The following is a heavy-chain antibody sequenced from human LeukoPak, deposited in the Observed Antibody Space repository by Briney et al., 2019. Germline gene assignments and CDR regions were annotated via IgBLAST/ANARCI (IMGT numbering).Heavy chain of an antibody. CDR2: IKQDGSEK. CDR1: GFTFSNYW. D-gene: IGHD5-18*01. J-gene: IGHJ4*02. Sequence: PGGSLSLSCAASGFTFSNYWMSWVRQAPGKGLEWVANIKQDGSEKYYVDSAKGRFTIFRDNVENSLDLHMNSLRVEDTAVYYCARGLGYSYGNGDYWGQGTLVTVSS. CDR3: ARGLGYSYGNGDY. V-gene: IGHV3-7*01.